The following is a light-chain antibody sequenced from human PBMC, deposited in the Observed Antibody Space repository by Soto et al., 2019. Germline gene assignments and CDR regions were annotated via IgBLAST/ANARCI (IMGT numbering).Light chain of an antibody. J-gene: IGKJ1*01. CDR1: QDIITE. CDR3: LQDFKYPRT. Sequence: AIQMTQSPSSLSASVGDRVTITCRASQDIITELGWYQQKPGKAPRLLIYGTFSLQSGVPSRFSGSGSGTDFTLTISSLQPDDFATYYCLQDFKYPRTFGQGTKVEVK. CDR2: GTF. V-gene: IGKV1-6*01.